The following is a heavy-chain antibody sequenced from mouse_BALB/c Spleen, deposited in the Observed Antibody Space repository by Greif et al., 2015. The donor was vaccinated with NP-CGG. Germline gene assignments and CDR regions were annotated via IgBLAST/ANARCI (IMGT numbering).Heavy chain of an antibody. V-gene: IGHV14-3*02. CDR1: GFNIKDTY. D-gene: IGHD2-10*02. Sequence: EVKLQESGAELVKPGASVKLSCTASGFNIKDTYMHWVKQRPEQGLEWIGRIDPANGNTKYDPKFQGKATITADTSSNTAYLQLSSLTSEDTAVYYCAREGYGRYFDVWGAGTTVTVSS. CDR2: IDPANGNT. CDR3: AREGYGRYFDV. J-gene: IGHJ1*01.